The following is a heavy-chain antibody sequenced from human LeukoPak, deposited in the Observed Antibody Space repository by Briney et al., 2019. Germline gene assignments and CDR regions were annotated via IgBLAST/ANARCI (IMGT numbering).Heavy chain of an antibody. CDR3: AKDRRDGGYPYYFDY. CDR2: ISYDGSNK. J-gene: IGHJ4*02. Sequence: GRSLRLSCAASGFTFSSYGMHWVRQAPGKGLEWVAVISYDGSNKYYADSVKGRFTISRDNSKNTLYLQMNSLRAEDTAVYCCAKDRRDGGYPYYFDYWGQGTLVTVSS. V-gene: IGHV3-30*18. CDR1: GFTFSSYG. D-gene: IGHD5-12*01.